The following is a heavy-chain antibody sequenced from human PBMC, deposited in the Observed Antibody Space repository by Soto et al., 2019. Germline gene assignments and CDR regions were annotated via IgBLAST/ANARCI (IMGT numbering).Heavy chain of an antibody. D-gene: IGHD3-9*01. J-gene: IGHJ4*02. V-gene: IGHV5-51*01. Sequence: GESLNISCNGSGYSVTRYWIGWVRQLPGKGLEWMGIIYPGDSDTRYSPSFQGQVTISADKSISTAYLQWSSLKASDTAMYYCARLIGYFDWFFDYWGQGTLVTVSS. CDR2: IYPGDSDT. CDR3: ARLIGYFDWFFDY. CDR1: GYSVTRYW.